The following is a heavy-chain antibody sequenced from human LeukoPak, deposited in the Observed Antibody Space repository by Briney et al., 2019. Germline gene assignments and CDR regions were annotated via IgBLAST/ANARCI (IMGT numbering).Heavy chain of an antibody. V-gene: IGHV1-18*01. D-gene: IGHD5-24*01. CDR2: LSSYNGNT. CDR3: AREMATTPGGEY. Sequence: ASVKVSCKASGYTFTSYGISWVRQAQGQGSEGMGWLSSYNGNTHYAQQLQGRLTLTTDTSTSTAYMELRSLRSDDTAVYYCAREMATTPGGEYWGQGTLVTVSS. J-gene: IGHJ4*02. CDR1: GYTFTSYG.